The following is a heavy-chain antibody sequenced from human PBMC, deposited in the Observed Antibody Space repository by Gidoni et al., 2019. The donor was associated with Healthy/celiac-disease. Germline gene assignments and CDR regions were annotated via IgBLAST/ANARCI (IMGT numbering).Heavy chain of an antibody. D-gene: IGHD3-16*02. CDR2: ISSSGSTI. CDR3: AREGLRLGELSF. CDR1: GFTFSSYE. V-gene: IGHV3-48*03. J-gene: IGHJ4*02. Sequence: EVQLVESGGGLVQPGGSLSLSCAASGFTFSSYEMNWVRQAPGKGLEWVSYISSSGSTIYYADSVKGRFTISRDNAKNSLYLQMNSLRAEDTAVYYCAREGLRLGELSFWGQGTLVTVSS.